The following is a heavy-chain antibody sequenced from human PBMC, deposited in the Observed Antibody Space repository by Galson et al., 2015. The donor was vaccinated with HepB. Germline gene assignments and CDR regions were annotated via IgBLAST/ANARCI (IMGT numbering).Heavy chain of an antibody. J-gene: IGHJ3*02. CDR3: ARDWHKQWLVLGAFDI. Sequence: SLRLSCAASGFTFDDYGMSWVRQAPGKGLEWVSGINWNGGSTGYADSVKGRFTISRDNAKNSLYLQMNSLRAEDTALYYCARDWHKQWLVLGAFDIWGQGTMVTVSS. V-gene: IGHV3-20*04. CDR1: GFTFDDYG. CDR2: INWNGGST. D-gene: IGHD6-19*01.